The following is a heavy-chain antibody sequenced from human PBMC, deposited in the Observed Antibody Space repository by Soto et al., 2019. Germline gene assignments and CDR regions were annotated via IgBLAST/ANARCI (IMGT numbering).Heavy chain of an antibody. V-gene: IGHV3-30*18. CDR2: ISYDGSNK. J-gene: IGHJ3*02. D-gene: IGHD3-10*01. CDR3: GKDLGHGGRGAFNI. CDR1: GFTFSFYG. Sequence: QVQLVESGGGVVQPGRSLRLSCAASGFTFSFYGMHWVRQAPGKGLEWVAVISYDGSNKYYADSVKGRFTISRDNSKNSLYQKMSSRRAEDTGVYYCGKDLGHGGRGAFNIGAQGTRVPASS.